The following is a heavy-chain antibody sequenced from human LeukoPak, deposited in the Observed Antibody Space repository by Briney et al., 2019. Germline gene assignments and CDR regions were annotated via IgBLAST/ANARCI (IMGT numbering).Heavy chain of an antibody. D-gene: IGHD2-15*01. CDR1: GGSISSHY. CDR2: IYYSGST. V-gene: IGHV4-59*11. CDR3: ARAGVGWFDP. J-gene: IGHJ5*02. Sequence: SETLSVTCTVSGGSISSHYWSWIRQPPGKGLEWIGYIYYSGSTNYNPSLKSRVTISVDTSKNQFSLKLSSVTAADTAVYYCARAGVGWFDPWGQGTLVTVSS.